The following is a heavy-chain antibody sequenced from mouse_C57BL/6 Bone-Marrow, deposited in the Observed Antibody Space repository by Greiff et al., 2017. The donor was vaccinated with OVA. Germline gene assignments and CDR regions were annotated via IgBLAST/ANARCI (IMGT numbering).Heavy chain of an antibody. CDR3: TSYGNFDY. V-gene: IGHV14-4*01. CDR2: IDPENGDT. CDR1: GFHIKDDY. D-gene: IGHD2-1*01. Sequence: VQLKESGAELVRPGASVKLSCTASGFHIKDDYMPWVKQRTEQGLAWIGWIDPENGDTEYASKVQGKATITAETTSNTTYQQHSSLETEDTVVYCCTSYGNFDYWGQGTTLTVSS. J-gene: IGHJ2*01.